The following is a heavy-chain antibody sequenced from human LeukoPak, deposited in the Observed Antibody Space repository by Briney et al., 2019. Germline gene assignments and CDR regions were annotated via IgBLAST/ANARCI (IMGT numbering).Heavy chain of an antibody. D-gene: IGHD5-12*01. V-gene: IGHV3-23*01. Sequence: GGSLRLSCAASGFTFSSYGMSWVRQAPGKGLEWVSAISGSGGSTYYADSVKGRFTISRDNSKNTLYLQMNSLRAEDTAVYYCAKDLVVATIGGPYNWFDPWGQGTLVTVSS. J-gene: IGHJ5*02. CDR2: ISGSGGST. CDR1: GFTFSSYG. CDR3: AKDLVVATIGGPYNWFDP.